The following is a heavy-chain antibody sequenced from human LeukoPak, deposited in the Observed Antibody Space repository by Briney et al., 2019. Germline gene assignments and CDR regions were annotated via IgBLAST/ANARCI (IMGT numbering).Heavy chain of an antibody. CDR1: GGSISGYY. V-gene: IGHV4-4*07. Sequence: SETLSLTCTASGGSISGYYWTWIRQPVGKGLEWIGRLDPSGSTNYNPSLNSRVTMSVDTSKNQFSLKLTSVTAADTAVYYCARGGESYSDYWGQGTLVTVSS. J-gene: IGHJ4*02. CDR3: ARGGESYSDY. D-gene: IGHD2-21*01. CDR2: LDPSGST.